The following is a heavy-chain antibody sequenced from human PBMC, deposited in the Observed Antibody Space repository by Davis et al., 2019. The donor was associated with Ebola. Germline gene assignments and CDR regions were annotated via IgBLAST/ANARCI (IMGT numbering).Heavy chain of an antibody. J-gene: IGHJ4*02. CDR1: GFTFSSYW. Sequence: PGGSLRLSCAASGFTFSSYWMHWVRQAPGKGLVWVSRINSDGSSTSYADSVKGRFTISRDNAKNTLYLQMNSLRAEDTAVYYCARGPRDFWSGYHQYYFDYWGQGTLVTVSS. CDR3: ARGPRDFWSGYHQYYFDY. V-gene: IGHV3-74*01. D-gene: IGHD3-3*01. CDR2: INSDGSST.